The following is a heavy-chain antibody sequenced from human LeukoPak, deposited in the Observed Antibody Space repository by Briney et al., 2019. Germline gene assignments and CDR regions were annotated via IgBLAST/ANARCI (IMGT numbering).Heavy chain of an antibody. D-gene: IGHD4-11*01. CDR1: GIIITSYW. Sequence: GSLRLSCAASGIIITSYWMSWVRQTPGKGLEWIGYIYYSGSTNYNPSLKSRVTISVDTSKNQFSLKLSSVTAADTAVYYCARTTGWFDPWGQGTLVTVSS. J-gene: IGHJ5*02. CDR2: IYYSGST. CDR3: ARTTGWFDP. V-gene: IGHV4-59*08.